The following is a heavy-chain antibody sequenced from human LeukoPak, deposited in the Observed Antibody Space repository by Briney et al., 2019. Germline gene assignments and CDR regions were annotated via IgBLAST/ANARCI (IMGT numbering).Heavy chain of an antibody. Sequence: GASVKVSCKASGYTFTSYGISWVRQAPGQGLEWMGWINPNSGGTNYAQKFQGRVTMTRDTSISTAYMELSRLRSDDTAVYYCARGHITMISPVKGRYYYYMDVWGKGTTVTVSS. CDR3: ARGHITMISPVKGRYYYYMDV. CDR1: GYTFTSYG. V-gene: IGHV1-2*02. CDR2: INPNSGGT. J-gene: IGHJ6*03. D-gene: IGHD3-22*01.